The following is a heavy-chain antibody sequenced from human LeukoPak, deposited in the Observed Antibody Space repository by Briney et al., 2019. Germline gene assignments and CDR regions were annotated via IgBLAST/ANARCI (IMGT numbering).Heavy chain of an antibody. CDR2: IGYVHNSGST. CDR1: GPSISSHY. Sequence: AGTLSLTCTVSGPSISSHYWSWLRQTPGKGLEWLGYIGYVHNSGSTNYSPSLKSRVTISLDTSKNQFSLKLNSVTAADTAVYYCARAGNWNDLDYWGQGTLVTVSS. V-gene: IGHV4-59*11. J-gene: IGHJ4*02. D-gene: IGHD1-1*01. CDR3: ARAGNWNDLDY.